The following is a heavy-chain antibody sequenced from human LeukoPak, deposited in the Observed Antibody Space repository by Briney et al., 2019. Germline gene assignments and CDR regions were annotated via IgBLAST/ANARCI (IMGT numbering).Heavy chain of an antibody. V-gene: IGHV3-23*01. CDR3: ARHYSSGWYGMDV. D-gene: IGHD6-19*01. J-gene: IGHJ6*02. CDR1: GFTFSSYA. Sequence: GGSLRLSCAASGFTFSSYAMSWVRQAPGKGLEWVSAISGSGGSTYYADSVKGRFIISRDNAKNSLYLLMYSLRAEDTAVYYCARHYSSGWYGMDVWGQGTTVTVSS. CDR2: ISGSGGST.